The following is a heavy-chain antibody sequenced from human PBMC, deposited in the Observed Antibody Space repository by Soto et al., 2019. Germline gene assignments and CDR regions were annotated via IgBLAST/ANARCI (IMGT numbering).Heavy chain of an antibody. J-gene: IGHJ4*02. Sequence: QVQLQESGPGLVKPSETLSLTCTVSGASISSYYWSWIRQPPGKGLEWIGYSYHSGSTKYNPSLKSRVTTSLDTSNNQFSQKLNSVTSADTAVDYCAKYDSSGYGMYYWGQGTLVTVSS. CDR1: GASISSYY. D-gene: IGHD3-22*01. V-gene: IGHV4-59*01. CDR3: AKYDSSGYGMYY. CDR2: SYHSGST.